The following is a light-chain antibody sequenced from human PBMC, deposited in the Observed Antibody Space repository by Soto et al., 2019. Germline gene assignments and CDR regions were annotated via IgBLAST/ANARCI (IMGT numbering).Light chain of an antibody. CDR1: QSISSW. Sequence: DIQMTQSPSTLSASVGDRVPITCRASQSISSWLAWYQQKPGKAPKLLIYDASSLESGVPSRFSGSGSGTEFTLTITSLQPDDFATYYCLQLYNFSWTFGQGTKVDIK. CDR3: LQLYNFSWT. V-gene: IGKV1-5*01. CDR2: DAS. J-gene: IGKJ1*01.